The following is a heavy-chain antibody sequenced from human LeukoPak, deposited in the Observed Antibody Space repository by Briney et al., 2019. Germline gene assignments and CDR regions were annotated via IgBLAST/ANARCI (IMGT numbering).Heavy chain of an antibody. CDR2: IIPTLDLS. CDR1: GDTFSNNA. J-gene: IGHJ4*02. D-gene: IGHD3-22*01. Sequence: ASVKVSCKTSGDTFSNNAIGWVRQAPGQGLEWMGRIIPTLDLSNHAQKFQGRVTITADKSTSTAYMELSRLTSEDTAIYYCARDYDSSNGYWGQGTLVTVSS. CDR3: ARDYDSSNGY. V-gene: IGHV1-69*04.